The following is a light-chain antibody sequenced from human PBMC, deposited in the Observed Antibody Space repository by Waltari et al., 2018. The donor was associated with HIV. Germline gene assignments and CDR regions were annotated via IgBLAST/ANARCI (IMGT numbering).Light chain of an antibody. J-gene: IGKJ2*01. CDR3: QQYDSGPRGIT. CDR2: EAA. V-gene: IGKV3-15*01. Sequence: EIAMTQSPPTLSVSPGPRVTLSCRASQSSSAKVAWYQQRPGQAPKLLIDEAATRPTGIPARFSGSVSGTEYTLTISSLQSEEFATYFCQQYDSGPRGITFGQGTMLEI. CDR1: QSSSAK.